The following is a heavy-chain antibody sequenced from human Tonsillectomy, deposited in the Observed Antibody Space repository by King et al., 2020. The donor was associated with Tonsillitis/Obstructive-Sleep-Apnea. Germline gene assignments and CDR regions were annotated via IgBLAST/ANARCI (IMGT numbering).Heavy chain of an antibody. Sequence: VQLVESGGGLVQPGGSLRLSCAASGFPFSFYWMSWVRQAPGKGREGVANINQDGSEKYYVDSVKGRFTISSDNAKNSLFIQMNSLRAEDTAVYYCARDLVTTSIDCWGQGTLVTASS. V-gene: IGHV3-7*04. D-gene: IGHD4-17*01. CDR2: INQDGSEK. CDR1: GFPFSFYW. J-gene: IGHJ4*02. CDR3: ARDLVTTSIDC.